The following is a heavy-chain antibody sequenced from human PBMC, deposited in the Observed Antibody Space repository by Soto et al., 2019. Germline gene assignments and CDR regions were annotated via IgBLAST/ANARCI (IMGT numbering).Heavy chain of an antibody. V-gene: IGHV1-69*13. CDR2: IVPIYRTA. D-gene: IGHD6-13*01. J-gene: IGHJ4*02. Sequence: GASVKVSCKASGGTFSSYRFNWVRQARGQGLEWLGGIVPIYRTADYAQKFQGRVTITADESTRTVYMELSSLKSQDTAIYYCARDSGAKLSSSWGQGTLVTVSS. CDR1: GGTFSSYR. CDR3: ARDSGAKLSSS.